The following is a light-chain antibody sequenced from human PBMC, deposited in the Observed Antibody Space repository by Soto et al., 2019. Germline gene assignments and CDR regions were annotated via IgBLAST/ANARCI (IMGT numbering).Light chain of an antibody. V-gene: IGLV2-14*01. CDR2: QVS. CDR3: CSYTSSSPYV. Sequence: QSVLTQPASVSGSPGQSITISCTGTSSDLGGYNYVSWYQHHQGKAPKLMIYQVSNRPSGVSNRFSGSKSGNTASLTISGLQAEDEADYYCCSYTSSSPYVFGTGTKLTVL. J-gene: IGLJ1*01. CDR1: SSDLGGYNY.